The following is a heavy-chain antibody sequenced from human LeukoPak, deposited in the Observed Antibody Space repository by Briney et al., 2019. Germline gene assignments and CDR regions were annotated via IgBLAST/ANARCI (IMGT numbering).Heavy chain of an antibody. J-gene: IGHJ4*02. CDR1: GGTFSSYA. CDR2: IIPIFGTA. V-gene: IGHV1-69*05. CDR3: ARAKKYYYDSSGPTLDY. D-gene: IGHD3-22*01. Sequence: SVKVSCKASGGTFSSYAISWVRQAPGQGLEWMGGIIPIFGTANYAQKFQGRVTTTTDESTSTAYMELSSLRSEDTAVYYCARAKKYYYDSSGPTLDYWGQGTLVTVSS.